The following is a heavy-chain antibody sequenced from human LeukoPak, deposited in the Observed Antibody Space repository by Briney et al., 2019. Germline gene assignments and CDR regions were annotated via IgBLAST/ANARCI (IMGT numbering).Heavy chain of an antibody. Sequence: PGGSLRLSCAASGFTFSSYGMHWVRQAPGKGLEWVAVIWYDGSNKYYADSVKGRFTISRDNSKNTLYLQMNSLRAEDTAVYYCARASRYGLNWFDPWGQGTLVTVSS. D-gene: IGHD3-10*01. CDR1: GFTFSSYG. V-gene: IGHV3-33*01. CDR3: ARASRYGLNWFDP. J-gene: IGHJ5*02. CDR2: IWYDGSNK.